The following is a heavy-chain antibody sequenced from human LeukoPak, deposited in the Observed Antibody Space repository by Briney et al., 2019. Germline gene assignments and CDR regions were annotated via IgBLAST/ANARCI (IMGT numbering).Heavy chain of an antibody. CDR1: GGSISSYY. V-gene: IGHV4-59*01. D-gene: IGHD6-19*01. J-gene: IGHJ4*02. Sequence: SETLSLTCTVSGGSISSYYWSWIRQPPGKGLEWIGYIYFSGSTNYNPSLKSRVTISIDTSKNQFSLRLSSVTAADTAVYYCARLHSSGWDEGFDYWGQGTLVTVSS. CDR2: IYFSGST. CDR3: ARLHSSGWDEGFDY.